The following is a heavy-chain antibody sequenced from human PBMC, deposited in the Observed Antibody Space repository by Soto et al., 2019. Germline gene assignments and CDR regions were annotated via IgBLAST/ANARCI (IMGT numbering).Heavy chain of an antibody. Sequence: PGGSLRLSCIASGFSFSNYAMTWVRQAPCKGLEWVSSIVGSGDTTKYADSVKGRFAISRDNSRNTLYLRLNSLRVEDTAIYYCGRDPNGDSIGAFSFDIGGQGTMVTVSS. CDR1: GFSFSNYA. CDR2: IVGSGDTT. D-gene: IGHD4-17*01. V-gene: IGHV3-23*01. CDR3: GRDPNGDSIGAFSFDI. J-gene: IGHJ3*02.